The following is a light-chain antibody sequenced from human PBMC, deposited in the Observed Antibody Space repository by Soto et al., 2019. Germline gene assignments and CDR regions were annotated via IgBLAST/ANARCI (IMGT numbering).Light chain of an antibody. CDR2: KAS. Sequence: DIHPNQSPSTLSGSVRHRVAITCRASQTISSWLAWYQQKPGKAPKLLIYKASTLKSGVPSRFSGSGSGTEFTLTISSLQPEDFATEECQQAKSCLSVGQVTRVEIK. CDR3: QQAKSCLS. CDR1: QTISSW. V-gene: IGKV1-5*03. J-gene: IGKJ5*01.